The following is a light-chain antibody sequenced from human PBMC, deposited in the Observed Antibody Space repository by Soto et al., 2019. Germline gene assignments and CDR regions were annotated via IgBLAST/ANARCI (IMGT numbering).Light chain of an antibody. CDR1: QSVSTN. V-gene: IGKV3-15*01. CDR3: QQYHNWPVT. J-gene: IGKJ3*01. CDR2: GTS. Sequence: EIVMKQSPANLSMSPRAGATLSCRASQSVSTNLAWYQQKPGQAPRLLIYGTSTRATGIPARFSGSGYGTEFSLTISSLQSEDFVVYYCQQYHNWPVTFGPGTKVDIK.